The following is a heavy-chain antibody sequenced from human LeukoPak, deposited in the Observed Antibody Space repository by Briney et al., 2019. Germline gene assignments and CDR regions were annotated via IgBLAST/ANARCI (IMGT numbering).Heavy chain of an antibody. CDR1: GFTFSSYA. V-gene: IGHV3-23*01. CDR2: ISGSGGST. CDR3: AKDKRYRGANWFDP. D-gene: IGHD3-9*01. Sequence: PGGSLRLSCAASGFTFSSYAMSWVRQAPGKGLEWVSAISGSGGSTCYADSVKGRFTISRDNSKNTLYLQMNSLRAEDTAVYYCAKDKRYRGANWFDPWGQGTLVTVSS. J-gene: IGHJ5*02.